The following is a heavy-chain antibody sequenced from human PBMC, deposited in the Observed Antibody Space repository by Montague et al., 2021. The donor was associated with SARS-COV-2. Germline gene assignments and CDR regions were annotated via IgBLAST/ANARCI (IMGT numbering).Heavy chain of an antibody. CDR1: GGSFSGYY. J-gene: IGHJ6*02. V-gene: IGHV4-34*12. Sequence: SETLSLTCAVYGGSFSGYYWCWIRQPPGKGLEWIGEIIHSGSTNYNPSLKSRLIISVDTSKNQFSLKLSSVTAADTAVYYCARSGWVQFVGARYYDYYGMDVWGQGTTVTVSS. CDR3: ARSGWVQFVGARYYDYYGMDV. CDR2: IIHSGST. D-gene: IGHD6-6*01.